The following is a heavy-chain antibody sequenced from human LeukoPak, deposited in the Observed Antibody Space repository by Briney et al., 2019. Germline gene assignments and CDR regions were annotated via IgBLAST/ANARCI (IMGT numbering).Heavy chain of an antibody. D-gene: IGHD2-2*01. Sequence: GESLKISCKGSGYSFTSYWIGWVRQMPGKGLEWMGIIYPGDSDTRYSPSFQGQVTISADKSISTAYLQWSSLKASDTAMYYCARRRADCSSTSCYPRFGDNWFDPWGQGTLVTVSS. CDR1: GYSFTSYW. J-gene: IGHJ5*02. CDR2: IYPGDSDT. V-gene: IGHV5-51*01. CDR3: ARRRADCSSTSCYPRFGDNWFDP.